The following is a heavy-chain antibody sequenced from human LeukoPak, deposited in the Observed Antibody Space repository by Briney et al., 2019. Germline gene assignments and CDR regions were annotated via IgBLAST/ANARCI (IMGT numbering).Heavy chain of an antibody. CDR3: ARDGLVPLGY. V-gene: IGHV1-8*02. CDR1: GYTFTGYY. D-gene: IGHD6-19*01. J-gene: IGHJ4*02. CDR2: MNPNSGNT. Sequence: GASVKVSCKASGYTFTGYYMHWVRQAPEQGLEWMGWMNPNSGNTGYAQKFQGRVTMTRNTSISTAYMELSSLRSGDTAVYYCARDGLVPLGYWGQGTLVTVSS.